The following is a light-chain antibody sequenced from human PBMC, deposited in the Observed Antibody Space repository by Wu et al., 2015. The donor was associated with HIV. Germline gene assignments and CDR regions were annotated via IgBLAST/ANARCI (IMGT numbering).Light chain of an antibody. J-gene: IGKJ4*01. CDR1: QSVSSN. CDR3: QQYNNWPRT. Sequence: EIVMTQSPATLSVSPGERATLSCRASQSVSSNLAWYQQKPGQAPRLLIYGASTRATGIPARFSGSGSGTEFTLTISSLRSEDFAVYYCQQYNNWPRTFGGGTEGGDQT. CDR2: GAS. V-gene: IGKV3-15*01.